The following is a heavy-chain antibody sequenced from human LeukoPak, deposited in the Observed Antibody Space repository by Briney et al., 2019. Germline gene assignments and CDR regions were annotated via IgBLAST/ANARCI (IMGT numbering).Heavy chain of an antibody. V-gene: IGHV4-30-4*07. CDR2: THDSGST. CDR1: GDSISSGGYS. D-gene: IGHD6-13*01. CDR3: ARVVAAAGNNWFDP. J-gene: IGHJ5*02. Sequence: SETLSLTCVVSGDSISSGGYSWSWIRQTPGKGLEWIAYTHDSGSTYNNPSLKSRLSISIDTSKNQFSLKLNSVSAADTAVYYCARVVAAAGNNWFDPWGQGTLVTVSS.